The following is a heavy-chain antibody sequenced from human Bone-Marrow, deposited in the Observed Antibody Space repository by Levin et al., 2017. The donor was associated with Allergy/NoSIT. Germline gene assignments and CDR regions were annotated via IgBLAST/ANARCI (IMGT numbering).Heavy chain of an antibody. V-gene: IGHV4-34*01. J-gene: IGHJ3*02. Sequence: SQTLSLPCAVYGGSFSGSYWSWIRQPPGKGLEWIGEINHSGSTNYNPSLKSRVTISVDTSKNQFSLKLSSVTAADTAVYYCARTSRTIFSLRGSAFDIWGQGTMVTVSS. CDR3: ARTSRTIFSLRGSAFDI. CDR2: INHSGST. D-gene: IGHD3-9*01. CDR1: GGSFSGSY.